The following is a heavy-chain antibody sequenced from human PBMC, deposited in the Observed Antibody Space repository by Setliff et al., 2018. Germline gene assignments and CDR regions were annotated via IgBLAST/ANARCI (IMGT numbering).Heavy chain of an antibody. CDR2: INNYNTNT. D-gene: IGHD3-22*01. V-gene: IGHV1-18*01. Sequence: ASVKVSCKASGYTFTNYGITWVRQAPGQGLEWMGWINNYNTNTKYAQKLQGRVTMTTDTSTSTAYMELRSLRSDDTAVYYCARINFYVSSGYYYAPDYWGQGTQGTVS. CDR1: GYTFTNYG. CDR3: ARINFYVSSGYYYAPDY. J-gene: IGHJ4*02.